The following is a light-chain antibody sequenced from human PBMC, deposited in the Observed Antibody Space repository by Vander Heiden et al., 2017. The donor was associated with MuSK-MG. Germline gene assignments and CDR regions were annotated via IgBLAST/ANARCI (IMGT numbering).Light chain of an antibody. J-gene: IGKJ1*01. CDR3: QQHNSYSTWT. V-gene: IGKV1-5*01. Sequence: DIQMTQSPSTLSASVGDRVTITCRASQSVSNWLAWYQQKPGKAPKLLIYDASSLESGVPSRFSGSGYGTEFTLTISSLQPDDFATYYCQQHNSYSTWTFGQGTKVEIK. CDR1: QSVSNW. CDR2: DAS.